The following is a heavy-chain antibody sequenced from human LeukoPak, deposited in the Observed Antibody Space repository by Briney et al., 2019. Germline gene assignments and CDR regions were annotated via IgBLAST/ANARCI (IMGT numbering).Heavy chain of an antibody. CDR3: ARAIRPLRAMDV. Sequence: GGSLRLSCAASGFTFSSYAMSWVRQAPGKGLEWVAVISYDGSNKYYADSVKGRFTISRDNSKNTLYLQMNSLRAEDTAVYYCARAIRPLRAMDVWGQGTTVTVSS. CDR1: GFTFSSYA. CDR2: ISYDGSNK. J-gene: IGHJ6*02. V-gene: IGHV3-30-3*01.